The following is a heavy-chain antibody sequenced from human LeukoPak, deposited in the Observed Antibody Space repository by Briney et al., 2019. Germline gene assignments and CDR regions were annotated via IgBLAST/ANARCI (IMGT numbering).Heavy chain of an antibody. J-gene: IGHJ5*02. V-gene: IGHV1-8*01. CDR2: MNPNSGNT. CDR1: GYTFTSYD. D-gene: IGHD2-2*01. Sequence: ASVKVSCMASGYTFTSYDINWVRQATGQGLEWMGWMNPNSGNTGYAQKFQGRVTMTRNTSISTAYMELSSLRSEDTAVYYCARGFPSPRRYCSSTSCYGGLNWFDPWGQGTLVTVSS. CDR3: ARGFPSPRRYCSSTSCYGGLNWFDP.